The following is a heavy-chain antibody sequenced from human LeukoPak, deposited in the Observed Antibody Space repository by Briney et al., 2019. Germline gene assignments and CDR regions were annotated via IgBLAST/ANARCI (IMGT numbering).Heavy chain of an antibody. CDR1: GYTFNSHG. V-gene: IGHV1-18*04. J-gene: IGHJ5*02. Sequence: GASVKASCKASGYTFNSHGISWVRQAPGQGLEWMGWISAYNGDTNYAQKFQGRVTLTTDRTTSTAYLEVRSLRSDDTAVYYCARDPSDTSGWKTWFDPWGQGTLVTVCS. CDR2: ISAYNGDT. D-gene: IGHD6-19*01. CDR3: ARDPSDTSGWKTWFDP.